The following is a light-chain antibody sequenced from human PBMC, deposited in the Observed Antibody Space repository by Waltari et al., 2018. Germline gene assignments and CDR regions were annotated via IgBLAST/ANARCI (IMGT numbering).Light chain of an antibody. V-gene: IGLV2-11*01. CDR3: CSYAYTYWV. Sequence: QSALTQPRSVSGSPGQSVTISCTGTSSDVGGYNYVSWYQQHSGKAPKLVIYDVSKRPSGVPDRFSGSKSGNTASLTISGLQAEDEADYYCCSYAYTYWVFGGGTKLTVL. J-gene: IGLJ3*02. CDR2: DVS. CDR1: SSDVGGYNY.